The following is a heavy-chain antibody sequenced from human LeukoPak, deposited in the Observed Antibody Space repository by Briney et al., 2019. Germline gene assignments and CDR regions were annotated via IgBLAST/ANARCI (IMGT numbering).Heavy chain of an antibody. V-gene: IGHV1-24*01. Sequence: ASVKVSCKVSGYTLTELSVHWVRQAPGKGLEWMGGFDPEDGETIYAQKFQGRVTMTEDTSTDTAYMELSSLRSEDTAVYYCATSFDSSGYYLPFQHWGQGTLVAVSS. CDR1: GYTLTELS. D-gene: IGHD3-22*01. CDR3: ATSFDSSGYYLPFQH. J-gene: IGHJ1*01. CDR2: FDPEDGET.